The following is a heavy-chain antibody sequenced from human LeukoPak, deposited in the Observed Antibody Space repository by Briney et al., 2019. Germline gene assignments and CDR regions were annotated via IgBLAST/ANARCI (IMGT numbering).Heavy chain of an antibody. Sequence: SLRLSCTASGFTFGDYATSWFRQAPGKGLEWIGFIRSKAYGGTTEYAASVKGRFTISRDDSKSIAYLQMNSLKTEDTAVYYCTTSTEDIVVVTASYWGQGTLVTVSS. D-gene: IGHD2-21*02. CDR2: IRSKAYGGTT. CDR1: GFTFGDYA. J-gene: IGHJ4*02. V-gene: IGHV3-49*03. CDR3: TTSTEDIVVVTASY.